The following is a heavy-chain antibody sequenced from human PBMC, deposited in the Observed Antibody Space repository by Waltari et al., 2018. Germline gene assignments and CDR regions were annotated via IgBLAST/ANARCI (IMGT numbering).Heavy chain of an antibody. V-gene: IGHV4-38-2*01. CDR1: GYSISGYF. J-gene: IGHJ4*02. CDR3: ARSSGYYSFSY. CDR2: IFHSGKT. D-gene: IGHD3-22*01. Sequence: QVQMQESGPGLVKPSETLSHNCDVSGYSISGYFWGWIRQPPGKGLEWIGSIFHSGKTYYNPSLKSRVTLSVDTSKNQISLKLSSVTAADTAVYYCARSSGYYSFSYWGQGTLVTVSS.